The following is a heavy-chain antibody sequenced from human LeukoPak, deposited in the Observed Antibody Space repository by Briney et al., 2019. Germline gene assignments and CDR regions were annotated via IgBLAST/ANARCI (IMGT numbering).Heavy chain of an antibody. D-gene: IGHD5-18*01. Sequence: ASVKVSCKDSGYTFTSYGISWVRQAPGQGLEWMVWISDYNGNTNYAQKIQGRVNMNTDPSTSTAYMELRSLRSDDTAVYYCARERAQSGYSYHDGFDYWGQGTLVTVSS. CDR2: ISDYNGNT. CDR3: ARERAQSGYSYHDGFDY. V-gene: IGHV1-18*01. J-gene: IGHJ4*02. CDR1: GYTFTSYG.